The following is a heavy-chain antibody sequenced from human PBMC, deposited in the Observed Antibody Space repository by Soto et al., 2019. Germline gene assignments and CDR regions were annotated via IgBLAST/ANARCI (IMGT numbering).Heavy chain of an antibody. CDR2: ISWNSGSI. D-gene: IGHD2-2*01. Sequence: EVQLVESGGGLVQPGRSLRLSCAASGFTFDDYAMHWVRQAPGKGLEWVSGISWNSGSIGYADSVKGRFTISRDNAKNYLYLQMNSLIAEDTAVNDCAKDSGYCSSTSWCDAFDIWGQGTMVTVSS. V-gene: IGHV3-9*01. CDR3: AKDSGYCSSTSWCDAFDI. CDR1: GFTFDDYA. J-gene: IGHJ3*02.